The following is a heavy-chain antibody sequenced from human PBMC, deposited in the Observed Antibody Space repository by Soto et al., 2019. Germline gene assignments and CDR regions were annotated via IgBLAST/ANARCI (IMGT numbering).Heavy chain of an antibody. Sequence: EVQLVESGGGLVQPGGSLRLSCATSGFTFSDHYLEWVRQAPGKGLEWVGRSRNRAQSYTTEYAASVKGRFTISRDDSKNSLYLPVNSLTTDDTAVYYCVLWVRGVINYWGQGTLVTVSS. D-gene: IGHD3-10*01. J-gene: IGHJ4*02. CDR2: SRNRAQSYTT. CDR1: GFTFSDHY. CDR3: VLWVRGVINY. V-gene: IGHV3-72*01.